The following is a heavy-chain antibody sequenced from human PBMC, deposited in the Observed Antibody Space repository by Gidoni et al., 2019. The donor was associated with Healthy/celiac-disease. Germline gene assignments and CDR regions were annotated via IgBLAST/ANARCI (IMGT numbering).Heavy chain of an antibody. CDR2: IIPIFGTP. V-gene: IGHV1-69*01. CDR1: GGTFSSYA. J-gene: IGHJ4*02. Sequence: QVQRMQSGAAVKKPGSSVKVSCKASGGTFSSYAIRWVRQAPGQGREWMGGIIPIFGTPNYAQKFQGRVTITADESTSTAYMELSSLRSEDTAVYYCARGGDIVVVPAALWSSPYFDYWGQGTLVTVSS. D-gene: IGHD2-2*01. CDR3: ARGGDIVVVPAALWSSPYFDY.